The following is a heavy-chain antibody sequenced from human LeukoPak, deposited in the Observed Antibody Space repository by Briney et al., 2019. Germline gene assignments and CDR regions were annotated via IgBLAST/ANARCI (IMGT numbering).Heavy chain of an antibody. D-gene: IGHD4-11*01. CDR1: GFTFSSYA. CDR3: ATSTVAKYDY. J-gene: IGHJ4*02. CDR2: ISYDGSNK. V-gene: IGHV3-30*04. Sequence: PGGSLRLSCAASGFTFSSYAMHWVRQAPGKGLEWVAVISYDGSNKYYADSVKGRFTISRDNSKNKLYLQMNSLRAEDTALYYCATSTVAKYDYWGQGTLVAVSS.